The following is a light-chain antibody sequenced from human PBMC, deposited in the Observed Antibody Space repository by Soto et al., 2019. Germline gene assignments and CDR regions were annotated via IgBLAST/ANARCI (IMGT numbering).Light chain of an antibody. Sequence: EIVLTQSPATLSLSPGERATLSCRASQSVRSYLAWYQQKPGQAPRLLICGASTRATGIPDRVSGSGSGTEFTLTISSLQSEDFAVYYCQQYNNWPRTFGQGTKVDIK. CDR2: GAS. V-gene: IGKV3-15*01. CDR1: QSVRSY. J-gene: IGKJ1*01. CDR3: QQYNNWPRT.